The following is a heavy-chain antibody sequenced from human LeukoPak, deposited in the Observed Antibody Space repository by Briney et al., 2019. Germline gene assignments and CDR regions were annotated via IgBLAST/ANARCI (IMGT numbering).Heavy chain of an antibody. Sequence: GASVKVSCKASGGTFSSYAISWVRQAPGQGLEWMGGIIPIFGTANYAQKFQGRVTITADKSTSTVYMELSSLRSEDTAVYYCARGPSITMVRGGQWYYYMDVWGKGTTVTISS. D-gene: IGHD3-10*01. J-gene: IGHJ6*03. CDR3: ARGPSITMVRGGQWYYYMDV. CDR2: IIPIFGTA. V-gene: IGHV1-69*06. CDR1: GGTFSSYA.